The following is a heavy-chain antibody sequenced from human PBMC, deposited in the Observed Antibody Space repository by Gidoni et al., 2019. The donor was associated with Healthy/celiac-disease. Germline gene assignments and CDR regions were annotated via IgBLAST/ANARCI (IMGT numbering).Heavy chain of an antibody. J-gene: IGHJ3*02. V-gene: IGHV3-33*01. Sequence: QVQLVESGGGVVQPGRSLRLSCAASGFTFSSYGMHWVRQAPGKGLEWVAVIWYDGSNKYYADSVKGRFTISRDNSKNTLYLQMNSLRAEDTAVYYCARDSGYSSTRGAFDIWGQGTMVTVSS. CDR3: ARDSGYSSTRGAFDI. D-gene: IGHD6-13*01. CDR2: IWYDGSNK. CDR1: GFTFSSYG.